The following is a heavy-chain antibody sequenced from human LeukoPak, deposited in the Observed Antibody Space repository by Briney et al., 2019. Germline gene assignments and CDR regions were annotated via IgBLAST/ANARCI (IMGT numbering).Heavy chain of an antibody. CDR3: ARRAGAYSHPYDY. CDR1: GFTFSRYW. V-gene: IGHV3-53*01. J-gene: IGHJ4*02. Sequence: GGSLRLSCAASGFTFSRYWMSWVRQAPGKGLEWVSFIYSDNTHYSDSVKGRFTISRDNSKNTLYLQMNSLRAEDTAVYYCARRAGAYSHPYDYWGQGTLVTVSS. CDR2: IYSDNT. D-gene: IGHD4/OR15-4a*01.